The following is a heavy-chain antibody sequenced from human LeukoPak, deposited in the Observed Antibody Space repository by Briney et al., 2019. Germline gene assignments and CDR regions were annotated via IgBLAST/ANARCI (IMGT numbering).Heavy chain of an antibody. CDR2: ISSSSSYI. CDR1: GFTFSSYS. V-gene: IGHV3-21*01. D-gene: IGHD2-8*01. J-gene: IGHJ4*02. CDR3: ARDGGYCTNGVCYTGPFDY. Sequence: KPGGSLRLSCAASGFTFSSYSMNWVRQAPGKGLEWVSSISSSSSYIYYADSVKGRFTISRDNAKNSLYLQMNSLRAEDTAVYYCARDGGYCTNGVCYTGPFDYWGQGTLVTVSS.